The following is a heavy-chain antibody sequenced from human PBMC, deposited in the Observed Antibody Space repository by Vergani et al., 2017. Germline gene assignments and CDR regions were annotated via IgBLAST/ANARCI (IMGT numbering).Heavy chain of an antibody. CDR1: GYTFTGYY. CDR2: INPNSGGT. J-gene: IGHJ5*02. V-gene: IGHV1-2*02. D-gene: IGHD2-2*01. Sequence: QVQLVQSGAEVKKPGASVKVSCKASGYTFTGYYMHWVRQAPGQGLEWMGWINPNSGGTNYAQKFQGRVTMTRDTSISTAYRELSRLRSDDTAVYYCARGVIVVVPAAIDSDPWGQGTLVTVSS. CDR3: ARGVIVVVPAAIDSDP.